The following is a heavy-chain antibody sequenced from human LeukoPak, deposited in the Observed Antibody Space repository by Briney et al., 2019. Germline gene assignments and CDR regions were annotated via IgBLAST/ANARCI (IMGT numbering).Heavy chain of an antibody. J-gene: IGHJ4*02. V-gene: IGHV3-30*04. D-gene: IGHD3-22*01. CDR1: GFTFSSYA. CDR2: ISYDGSNK. CDR3: ARDLFQYSSGYSY. Sequence: GGSLRLSRAASGFTFSSYAMHWVRQAPGKGLEWVAVISYDGSNKYYADSVKGRFTISRDNSKNTLYLQMNSLRAEDTAVYYCARDLFQYSSGYSYWGQGTLVTVSS.